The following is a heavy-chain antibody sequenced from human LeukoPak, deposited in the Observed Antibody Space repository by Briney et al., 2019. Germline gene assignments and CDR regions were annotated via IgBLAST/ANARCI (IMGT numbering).Heavy chain of an antibody. D-gene: IGHD6-13*01. J-gene: IGHJ5*02. CDR1: VGSISGYY. CDR3: ARLALSYYSGNWYNWFDP. V-gene: IGHV4-59*08. CDR2: IYYTGST. Sequence: SETLSLTCSVSVGSISGYYWSWMRQPPGKGLEWIGYIYYTGSTNYNPSLKSRVTISVDTSMNQFSLKLSSVTAADTAVYYCARLALSYYSGNWYNWFDPWGQGTLVTVSS.